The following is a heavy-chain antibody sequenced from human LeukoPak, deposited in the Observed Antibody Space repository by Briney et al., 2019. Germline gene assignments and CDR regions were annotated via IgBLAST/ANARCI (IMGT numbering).Heavy chain of an antibody. V-gene: IGHV1-3*01. J-gene: IGHJ4*02. CDR2: INAGNADT. Sequence: GASVKLSCKASGYTFSSDGMHCVRQAPGQRLEWLGMINAGNADTNYPQKFQGRVTITRDTSASTPYMELSSLGSEDTAVYYCARELWNGEFDYWGQGTLVTDSS. CDR3: ARELWNGEFDY. CDR1: GYTFSSDG. D-gene: IGHD1-1*01.